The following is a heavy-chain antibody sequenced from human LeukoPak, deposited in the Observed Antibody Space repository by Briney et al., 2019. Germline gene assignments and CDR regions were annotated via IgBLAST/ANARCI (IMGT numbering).Heavy chain of an antibody. J-gene: IGHJ4*02. CDR1: GFPFSRND. CDR3: AKYRGFGDSYDS. D-gene: IGHD3-10*01. V-gene: IGHV3-23*01. Sequence: GGSLRLSCAASGFPFSRNDMSWVRQAPGKGLEWVSSISGSGDRTYYAVSVKGRFTISRDTSKNTLYLEMNSLRVEDAAVYYCAKYRGFGDSYDSWGQGTLVTVSS. CDR2: ISGSGDRT.